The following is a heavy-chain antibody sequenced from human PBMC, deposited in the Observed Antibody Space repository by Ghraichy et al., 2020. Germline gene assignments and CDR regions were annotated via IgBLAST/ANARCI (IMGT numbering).Heavy chain of an antibody. CDR3: ARGRDGYNYYEGKIFDY. J-gene: IGHJ4*02. CDR2: IYYSGST. Sequence: SETLSLTCTVSGGSISSYYWSWIRQPPGKGLEWIGYIYYSGSTNYNPSLKSRVTISVDTSKNQFSLKLISVTAADTAVYYCARGRDGYNYYEGKIFDYWGQGTLVTVSS. CDR1: GGSISSYY. D-gene: IGHD5-24*01. V-gene: IGHV4-59*01.